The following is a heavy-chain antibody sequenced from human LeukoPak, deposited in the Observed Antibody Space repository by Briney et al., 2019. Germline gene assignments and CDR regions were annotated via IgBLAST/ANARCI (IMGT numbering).Heavy chain of an antibody. CDR2: IYHSGST. V-gene: IGHV4-38-2*02. Sequence: SETLSLTCTVSGYSISSGYYWGWIRQPPGKGLEWIGSIYHSGSTNYNPSLKSRVTISADTSKNQFSLRLRSATAADTAVYYCARGLNNRKSGRRFDVFEIWGQGTMVTVSS. J-gene: IGHJ3*02. CDR1: GYSISSGYY. CDR3: ARGLNNRKSGRRFDVFEI. D-gene: IGHD1-14*01.